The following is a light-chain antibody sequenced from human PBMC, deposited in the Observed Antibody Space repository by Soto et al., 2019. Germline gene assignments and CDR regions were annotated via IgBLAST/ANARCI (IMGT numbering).Light chain of an antibody. Sequence: DIQMTQSPSSLSASVGDRVTITCQASQDISNYLNWYQQKPGKAPNLLIYAASNLETGVPSRFSGSGSGTDFTFTITSLQPEDNATYYCQQYKHLITFGQGTRLEIK. CDR2: AAS. V-gene: IGKV1-33*01. CDR1: QDISNY. J-gene: IGKJ5*01. CDR3: QQYKHLIT.